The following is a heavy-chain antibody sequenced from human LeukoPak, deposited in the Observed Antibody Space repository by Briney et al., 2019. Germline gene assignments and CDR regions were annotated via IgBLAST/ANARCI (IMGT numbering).Heavy chain of an antibody. D-gene: IGHD2-2*01. Sequence: PGGSLRLSCAASGFTFDNYGMSWVRQAPGKGLEWVSGINWNGGGTGYADSVKGRFTISRDNAKNSLYLQMNSLRAEDTALYYCARAGGYCSSTSCHIDAFDIWGQGTMVTVSS. J-gene: IGHJ3*02. CDR2: INWNGGGT. CDR1: GFTFDNYG. CDR3: ARAGGYCSSTSCHIDAFDI. V-gene: IGHV3-20*04.